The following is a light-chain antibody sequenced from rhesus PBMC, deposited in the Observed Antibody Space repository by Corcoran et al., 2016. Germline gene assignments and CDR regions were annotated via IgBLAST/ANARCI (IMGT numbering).Light chain of an antibody. V-gene: IGKV1-32*02. CDR2: YAN. J-gene: IGKJ2*01. Sequence: DIQMSQSPSSLSASVGDRVTITCRASQGISSYLNWYQQKPGKALKLLIYYANSLASGVPSRFSGSGSGTECTLTISSLQPEDFATYYCQQGNSNPYSFGQGTKVEIK. CDR3: QQGNSNPYS. CDR1: QGISSY.